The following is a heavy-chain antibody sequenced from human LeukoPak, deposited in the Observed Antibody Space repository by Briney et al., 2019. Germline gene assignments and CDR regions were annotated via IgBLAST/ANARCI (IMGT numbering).Heavy chain of an antibody. CDR2: IYYSGST. CDR1: GGSISSSSYY. CDR3: ARSEMTTVTTGFGY. Sequence: PSETLSLTCTVSGGSISSSSYYWGWIRQPPGKGLEWIGSIYYSGSTYYNPSLKSRVTISVDTSKNQFSLKLSSVTAADTAVYYCARSEMTTVTTGFGYWGQGTLVTVSS. J-gene: IGHJ4*02. V-gene: IGHV4-39*01. D-gene: IGHD4-17*01.